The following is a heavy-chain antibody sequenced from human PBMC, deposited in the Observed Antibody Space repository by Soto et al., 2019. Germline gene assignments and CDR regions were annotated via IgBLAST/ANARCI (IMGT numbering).Heavy chain of an antibody. V-gene: IGHV3-48*03. Sequence: VQLVESGGGLVQPGGSLRLSCAASGFTFSSYEMNWVRQAPGKGLEWVSYISSSGSTIYYADSVKGRFTISRDNAKNSLYLQMNSLRAEDTAVYYCARDSPYYCSSTSCAFDYWGQGTLVTVSS. CDR2: ISSSGSTI. CDR1: GFTFSSYE. D-gene: IGHD2-2*01. CDR3: ARDSPYYCSSTSCAFDY. J-gene: IGHJ4*02.